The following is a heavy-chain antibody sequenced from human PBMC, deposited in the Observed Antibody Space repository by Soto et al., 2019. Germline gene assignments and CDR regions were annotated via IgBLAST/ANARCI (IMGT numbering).Heavy chain of an antibody. CDR2: IFYSGST. Sequence: QVQLQESGPGLVKPSETLSLTCTVSGGSISSYYWSWIRQPPGKGLEWIGYIFYSGSTNYNPSLKSRVTIPVDTSKNQFSLKLRSVTAADTAVYYFARAGPEMDYWGQGTRVTVSA. V-gene: IGHV4-59*01. J-gene: IGHJ4*02. CDR1: GGSISSYY. CDR3: ARAGPEMDY. D-gene: IGHD3-10*01.